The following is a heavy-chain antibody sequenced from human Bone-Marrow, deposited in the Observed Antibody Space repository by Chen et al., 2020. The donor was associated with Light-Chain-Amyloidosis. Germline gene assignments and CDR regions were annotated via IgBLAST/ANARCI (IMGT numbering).Heavy chain of an antibody. D-gene: IGHD3-16*02. CDR3: ARDPYDYVCGSYRPNNNWFDP. CDR2: IYYSGST. J-gene: IGHJ5*02. CDR1: GCSISSSSYY. V-gene: IGHV4-39*07. Sequence: LQLQESGPGLVKPSETLSLTCTVSGCSISSSSYYWGWIRQPPGKGLEWIGRIYYSGSTYYNPSLKSRVTISVATSKNQFSLKLSSVTAADTAVYYCARDPYDYVCGSYRPNNNWFDPWGQGTLVTVSS.